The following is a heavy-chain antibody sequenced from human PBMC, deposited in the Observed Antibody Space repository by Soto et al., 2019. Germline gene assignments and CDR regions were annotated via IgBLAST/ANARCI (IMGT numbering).Heavy chain of an antibody. Sequence: EVQLVESGGGSVKPGGSLRLSCAASGFTFSNAWMNWVRQAPGKGLEWVGRIKSKTDGGTTDYAAPVKGRFTISRDDSKNTLYLQMNSLKTEDTAVYYCTTPNYYDSSGYPHYYFDYWGQGTLVTVSS. V-gene: IGHV3-15*07. D-gene: IGHD3-22*01. CDR3: TTPNYYDSSGYPHYYFDY. J-gene: IGHJ4*02. CDR1: GFTFSNAW. CDR2: IKSKTDGGTT.